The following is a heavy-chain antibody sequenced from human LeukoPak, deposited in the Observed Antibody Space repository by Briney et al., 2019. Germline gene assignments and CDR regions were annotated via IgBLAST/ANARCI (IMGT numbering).Heavy chain of an antibody. V-gene: IGHV3-23*01. CDR1: GLTFDDYS. CDR2: ISGSGGST. CDR3: AKDLGEGFDY. Sequence: GGSLRLSCAASGLTFDDYSMHWVRQAPGKGLEWVSGISGSGGSTYYADSVKGRFTISRDNSKNTLYLQMNSLRAEDTAVYYCAKDLGEGFDYWGQGTLVTVSS. D-gene: IGHD3-16*01. J-gene: IGHJ4*02.